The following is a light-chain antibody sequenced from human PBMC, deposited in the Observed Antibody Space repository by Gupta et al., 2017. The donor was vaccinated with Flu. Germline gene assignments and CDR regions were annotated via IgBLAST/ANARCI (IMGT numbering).Light chain of an antibody. CDR2: EDN. J-gene: IGLJ1*01. CDR1: RGDIGGYTL. Sequence: QSALTQPASVSGSPGQSITISCTGTRGDIGGYTLVSWYQQHPGKAPKVMIYEDNKRPSGASNRFSGSKSGNTAPLTIAGLQAEDEGVYYCCSYAGDNTYVLGSGTKVTVL. CDR3: CSYAGDNTYV. V-gene: IGLV2-23*01.